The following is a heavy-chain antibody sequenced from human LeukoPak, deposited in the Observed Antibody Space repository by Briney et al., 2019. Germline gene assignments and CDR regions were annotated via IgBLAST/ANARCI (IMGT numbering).Heavy chain of an antibody. CDR1: GVSISSYY. CDR2: IYTSGST. D-gene: IGHD6-13*01. Sequence: SETLSLTCTVSGVSISSYYWSWLRQPPGKGLEWIGYIYTSGSTNYNPSLKSRVTISVDTSKNQFSLKLSSVTAADTAVYYCARHTLFRGGSSSDFDYWGQGTLVTVSS. J-gene: IGHJ4*02. CDR3: ARHTLFRGGSSSDFDY. V-gene: IGHV4-4*09.